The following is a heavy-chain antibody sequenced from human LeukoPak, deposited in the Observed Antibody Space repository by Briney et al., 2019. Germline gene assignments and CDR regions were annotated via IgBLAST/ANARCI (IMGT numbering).Heavy chain of an antibody. CDR3: ARGIQYGYFDWLLSQGYYYYMDV. V-gene: IGHV1-46*01. D-gene: IGHD3-9*01. J-gene: IGHJ6*03. Sequence: SVSLSCKASGYTFTIYYLHWVRQPPGQGLGWMGIINLSGGSKSYAQKYQGSVTMTRDMSTSTVYMELSSLRSEDTDVYYCARGIQYGYFDWLLSQGYYYYMDVWGKGTTVTVSS. CDR2: INLSGGSK. CDR1: GYTFTIYY.